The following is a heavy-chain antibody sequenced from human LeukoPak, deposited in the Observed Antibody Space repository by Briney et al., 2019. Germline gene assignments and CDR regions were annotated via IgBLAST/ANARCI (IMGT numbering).Heavy chain of an antibody. J-gene: IGHJ6*03. CDR1: GFSFNSYW. D-gene: IGHD3-10*01. CDR3: ARLSAYYYGSYFYYYMDV. Sequence: PGGSLRLSCEGSGFSFNSYWMTWVRQLPGKGPEWVANIRQDESERYFADSVKGRFTISRDNAKKSVYLHMSSLRAEDTALYYCARLSAYYYGSYFYYYMDVWGKGTTVTVSS. V-gene: IGHV3-7*01. CDR2: IRQDESER.